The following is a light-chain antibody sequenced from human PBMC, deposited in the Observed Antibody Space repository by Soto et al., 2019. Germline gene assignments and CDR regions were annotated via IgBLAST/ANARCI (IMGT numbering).Light chain of an antibody. CDR3: QQRSNWLIS. CDR2: DGS. V-gene: IGKV3-11*01. Sequence: EVVLTQSPGTLSLSPGERGTLSCRASQSVSGYLAWYQQKPGQAPRLLIYDGSHRATGIPARFSGSGSGTDFTLTISGLEPEDFAVYYCQQRSNWLISFGPGTKVDIK. J-gene: IGKJ3*01. CDR1: QSVSGY.